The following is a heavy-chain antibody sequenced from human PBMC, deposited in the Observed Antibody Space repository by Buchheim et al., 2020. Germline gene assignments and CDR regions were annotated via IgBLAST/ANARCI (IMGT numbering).Heavy chain of an antibody. Sequence: EVQLVDSGGGLAQPGGSLRLSCAASGFTFTNYEMNWVRQAPGKGLEWVSYISDSGGTIYYAASVKGRFTISRDNAKNSLFLQMNSLRAEDTAVYYCARESGAYQGDAFDIWGQGT. J-gene: IGHJ3*02. CDR1: GFTFTNYE. V-gene: IGHV3-48*03. D-gene: IGHD1-26*01. CDR2: ISDSGGTI. CDR3: ARESGAYQGDAFDI.